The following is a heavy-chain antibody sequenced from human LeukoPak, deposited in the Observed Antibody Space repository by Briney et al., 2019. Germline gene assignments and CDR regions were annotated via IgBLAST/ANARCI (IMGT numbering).Heavy chain of an antibody. CDR3: ARDHITMVRGVSVNYYYYGMDV. Sequence: PGGSLRLSCAASGFTVSSNYMSWVRQAPGKGLEWVSVTYSGGSTYYADSVKGRFTISRDNSKNTLYLQMNSLRAEDTAVYYCARDHITMVRGVSVNYYYYGMDVWGQGTTVTVSS. V-gene: IGHV3-53*01. CDR2: TYSGGST. J-gene: IGHJ6*02. D-gene: IGHD3-10*01. CDR1: GFTVSSNY.